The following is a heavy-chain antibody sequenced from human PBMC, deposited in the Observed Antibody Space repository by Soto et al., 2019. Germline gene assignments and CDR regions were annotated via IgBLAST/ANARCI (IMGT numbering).Heavy chain of an antibody. CDR3: ARGTGVIVFDY. J-gene: IGHJ4*02. Sequence: SLTCTVSGGSISSYYWSWIRQPPGKGLEWIGYIYYSGSTNYNPSLKSRVTVSVDTSKNQFSLKLSSVAAADTAVYYCARGTGVIVFDYWGQGTLVTVSS. V-gene: IGHV4-59*01. D-gene: IGHD3-16*02. CDR1: GGSISSYY. CDR2: IYYSGST.